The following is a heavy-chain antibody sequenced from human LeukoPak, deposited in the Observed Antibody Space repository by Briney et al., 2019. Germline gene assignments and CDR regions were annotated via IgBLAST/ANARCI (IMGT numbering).Heavy chain of an antibody. V-gene: IGHV3-48*01. D-gene: IGHD2-2*01. CDR2: ISSSSSTI. CDR1: GFTFSSYS. CDR3: AKNPPVVCVKDSTSCLQDWYFDL. Sequence: PPGGSLRLSCAASGFTFSSYSMNWVRQAPGKGLEWVSYISSSSSTIYYADSVKGRFTISRDNSKNTLYLQMNSLRAEDTAVYYCAKNPPVVCVKDSTSCLQDWYFDLWGRGTLVTVSS. J-gene: IGHJ2*01.